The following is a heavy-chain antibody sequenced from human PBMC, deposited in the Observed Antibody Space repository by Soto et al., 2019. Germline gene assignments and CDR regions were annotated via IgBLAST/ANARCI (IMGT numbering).Heavy chain of an antibody. Sequence: EVQLVESGGGLIQPGGSLRLSCAASGFPFRTYAMNWVRQAPGKGLEWVAGIYSGGNTYYADSVKGRFTISRDTSKNRLYLQMNSLRAEDAAIYYCARDPWVGDIGDYWGQGTLVTVSS. CDR1: GFPFRTYA. D-gene: IGHD4-17*01. J-gene: IGHJ4*02. CDR2: IYSGGNT. CDR3: ARDPWVGDIGDY. V-gene: IGHV3-66*01.